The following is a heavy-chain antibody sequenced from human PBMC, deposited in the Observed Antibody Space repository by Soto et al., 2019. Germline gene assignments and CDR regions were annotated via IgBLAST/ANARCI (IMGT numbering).Heavy chain of an antibody. CDR1: GYTFTSYA. CDR3: ARAPSSSWYPNNWFDP. CDR2: INAGNGNT. J-gene: IGHJ5*02. Sequence: ASVKVSCKASGYTFTSYAMHWVRQAPGQRLEWMGGINAGNGNTKYSQKFQGRVTITRDASASTAYMELSSLRSEDTAVYYCARAPSSSWYPNNWFDPWGQGTLVTVSS. V-gene: IGHV1-3*01. D-gene: IGHD6-13*01.